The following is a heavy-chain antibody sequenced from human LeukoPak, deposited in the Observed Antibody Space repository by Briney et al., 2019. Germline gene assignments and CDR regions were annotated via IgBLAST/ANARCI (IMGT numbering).Heavy chain of an antibody. CDR3: ARVILDDSSSWYPLFDY. CDR1: GGSVSSGSYY. V-gene: IGHV4-61*01. Sequence: PSETLSLTCTVSGGSVSSGSYYWSWIRQPPGKGLEWIGYIYYSGSTNYNPSLKSRVTISVDTSKNQFSLKLSSVTAADTAVYYCARVILDDSSSWYPLFDYWGQGTLVTVSS. D-gene: IGHD6-13*01. J-gene: IGHJ4*02. CDR2: IYYSGST.